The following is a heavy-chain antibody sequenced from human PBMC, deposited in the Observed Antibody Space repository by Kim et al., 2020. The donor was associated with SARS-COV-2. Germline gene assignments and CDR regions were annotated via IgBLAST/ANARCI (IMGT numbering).Heavy chain of an antibody. CDR1: GFTFSSYG. V-gene: IGHV3-30*18. CDR3: AKDRGLRWFPLYYYGMDV. J-gene: IGHJ6*02. CDR2: ISYDGSNK. Sequence: GGSLRLSCAASGFTFSSYGMHWVRQAPGKGLEWVAVISYDGSNKYYADSVKGRFTISRDNSKNTLYLQMNSLRAEDTAVYYCAKDRGLRWFPLYYYGMDVWGHGTTVTVSS. D-gene: IGHD4-17*01.